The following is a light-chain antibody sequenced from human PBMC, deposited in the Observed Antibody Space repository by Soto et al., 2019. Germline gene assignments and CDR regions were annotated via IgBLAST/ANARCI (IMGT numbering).Light chain of an antibody. Sequence: IQLTQSPSSLSASVGDRVTITCRASQAINSYLAWYQQEPGKAPKLLIYGGSTLQSGVPSRFSGSGSGTVFTLTISSLQSEDFATYYCQHLNAFPLTFGGGTKVEI. V-gene: IGKV1-9*01. CDR2: GGS. CDR3: QHLNAFPLT. CDR1: QAINSY. J-gene: IGKJ4*01.